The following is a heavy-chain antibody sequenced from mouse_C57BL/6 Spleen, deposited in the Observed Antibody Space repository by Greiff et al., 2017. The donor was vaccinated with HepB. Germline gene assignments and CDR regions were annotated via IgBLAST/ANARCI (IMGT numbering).Heavy chain of an antibody. J-gene: IGHJ3*01. D-gene: IGHD1-1*01. CDR1: GYTFTDYY. CDR2: INPNNGGT. Sequence: VQLQQSGPELVKPGASVKISCKASGYTFTDYYMNWVKQSHGKSLEWIGDINPNNGGTSYNQKFKGKATLTVDKSSSTAYMELRSLTSEDSAVYYCARDYYGTLFAYWGQGTLVTVSA. CDR3: ARDYYGTLFAY. V-gene: IGHV1-26*01.